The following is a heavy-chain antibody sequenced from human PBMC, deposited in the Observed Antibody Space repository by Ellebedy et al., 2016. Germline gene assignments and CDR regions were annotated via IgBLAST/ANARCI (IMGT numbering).Heavy chain of an antibody. Sequence: GESLKISXKGSGYSFTSYWISWVRQMPGKGLEWMGIIYPGDSDTRYSPSFEGQVTISADKSINTAYLQWSSLKASDTAIYYCARSNDGAFDIWGQGTMVTVSS. CDR2: IYPGDSDT. V-gene: IGHV5-51*01. J-gene: IGHJ3*02. CDR1: GYSFTSYW. D-gene: IGHD2-8*01. CDR3: ARSNDGAFDI.